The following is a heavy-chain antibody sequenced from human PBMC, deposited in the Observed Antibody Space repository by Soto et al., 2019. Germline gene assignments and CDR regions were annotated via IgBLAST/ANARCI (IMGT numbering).Heavy chain of an antibody. V-gene: IGHV3-23*01. CDR1: GFTFSSYV. CDR3: AKKYCGIDGCPYGMDV. Sequence: VGSLRLSCAASGFTFSSYVMSWVRQAPGMGLEWVSIISTGGATTYYGDSVKGRFTISRDNSKNTLYLQMNSLRAEDTAVYYCAKKYCGIDGCPYGMDVWGQGPTVTVSS. CDR2: ISTGGATT. D-gene: IGHD2-21*02. J-gene: IGHJ6*02.